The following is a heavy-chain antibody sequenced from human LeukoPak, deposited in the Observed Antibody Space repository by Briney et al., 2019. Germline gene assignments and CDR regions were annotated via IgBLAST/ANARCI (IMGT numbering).Heavy chain of an antibody. CDR2: ISGSGGST. Sequence: GGSLRLSCAASGFTFSSYAMSWVRQAPGKGLEWVSAISGSGGSTFYADSVKGRFTISRDNSKNTLYLQMNSLRAEDTAVYYCAKAGLRFLEWLSIYMDVWGKGTTVTVSS. J-gene: IGHJ6*03. CDR3: AKAGLRFLEWLSIYMDV. CDR1: GFTFSSYA. D-gene: IGHD3-3*01. V-gene: IGHV3-23*01.